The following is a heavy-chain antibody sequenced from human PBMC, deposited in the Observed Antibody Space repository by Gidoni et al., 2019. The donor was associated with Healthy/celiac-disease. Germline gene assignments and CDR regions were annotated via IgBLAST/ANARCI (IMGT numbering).Heavy chain of an antibody. CDR2: IHHSGST. Sequence: QVQLQQWGAGRLKPSETLSLTCAVYGGSFSGYYWSWIRQPPGKGLEWIGEIHHSGSTNYNPSLTRRVPISVDTSKNQFSLKLSSVTAADTAVYYCARTGRYSYGDYWGQGTLVTVSS. D-gene: IGHD5-18*01. J-gene: IGHJ4*02. CDR1: GGSFSGYY. V-gene: IGHV4-34*01. CDR3: ARTGRYSYGDY.